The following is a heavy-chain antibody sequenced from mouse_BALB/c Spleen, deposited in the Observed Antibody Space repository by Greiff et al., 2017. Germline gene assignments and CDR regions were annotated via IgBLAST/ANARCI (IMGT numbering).Heavy chain of an antibody. Sequence: EVKVVESGGDLVKPGGSLKLSCAASGFTFSSYGMSWVRQTPDKRLEWVATISSGGSYTYYPDSVKGRFTISRDNAKNTLYLQMSSLKSEDTAMYYCGGDFAYWGQGTLVTVSA. J-gene: IGHJ3*01. V-gene: IGHV5-6*01. D-gene: IGHD3-3*01. CDR1: GFTFSSYG. CDR2: ISSGGSYT. CDR3: GGDFAY.